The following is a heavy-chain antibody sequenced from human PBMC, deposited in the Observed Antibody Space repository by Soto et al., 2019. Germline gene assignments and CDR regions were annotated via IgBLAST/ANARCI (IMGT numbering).Heavy chain of an antibody. CDR3: ARGIPMVRGVTYSYYGMDV. Sequence: QVQLVESGGGVVQPGRSLRLSCAASGFTFSSYGMHWVRQAPGKGLEWVAVIWYDGSNKYYADSVKGRFTISRDNSKNTLYLQMNGLRAEDTAVYYCARGIPMVRGVTYSYYGMDVWGQGTTVTVSS. CDR1: GFTFSSYG. D-gene: IGHD3-10*01. CDR2: IWYDGSNK. J-gene: IGHJ6*02. V-gene: IGHV3-33*01.